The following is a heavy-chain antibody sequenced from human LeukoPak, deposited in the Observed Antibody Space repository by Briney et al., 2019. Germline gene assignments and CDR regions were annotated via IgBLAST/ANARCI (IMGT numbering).Heavy chain of an antibody. Sequence: GGSLRLSCAASGFTFSSYAMHWVRQAPGKGLEWAAVISYDGSNKYYADPVKGRFTISRDNSKNTLYLQMNSLRAEDTAVYYCARDSNPDAFDIWGQGTMVTVPS. D-gene: IGHD4-11*01. CDR3: ARDSNPDAFDI. CDR2: ISYDGSNK. V-gene: IGHV3-30-3*01. CDR1: GFTFSSYA. J-gene: IGHJ3*02.